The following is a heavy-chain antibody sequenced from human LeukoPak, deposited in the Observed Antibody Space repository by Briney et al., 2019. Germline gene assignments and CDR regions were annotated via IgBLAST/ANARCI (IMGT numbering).Heavy chain of an antibody. CDR1: GGSISSGGYS. D-gene: IGHD6-6*01. V-gene: IGHV4-30-2*01. Sequence: PSQTLSLTCAVSGGSISSGGYSWSWIRQPPGKGLEWIGYIYHSGSTYYNPSLKSRVTISVDRSKNQSSLKLSSVTAADTAVYYCARAEYSSVDYWGQGTLVTVSS. CDR2: IYHSGST. J-gene: IGHJ4*02. CDR3: ARAEYSSVDY.